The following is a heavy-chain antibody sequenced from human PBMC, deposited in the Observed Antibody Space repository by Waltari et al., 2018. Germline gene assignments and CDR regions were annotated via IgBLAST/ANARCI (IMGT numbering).Heavy chain of an antibody. Sequence: QLQLQESGPGLVKPSETLSLTCTVSGGSISSSSYYWGWLRQPPGKGLEWIGSIYYSGSTYYNPSLKSRVTISVDTSKNQFSLKLSSVTAADTAVYYCAREGGMASNYYYGMDVWGQGTTVTVSS. J-gene: IGHJ6*02. CDR3: AREGGMASNYYYGMDV. D-gene: IGHD1-26*01. CDR1: GGSISSSSYY. V-gene: IGHV4-39*07. CDR2: IYYSGST.